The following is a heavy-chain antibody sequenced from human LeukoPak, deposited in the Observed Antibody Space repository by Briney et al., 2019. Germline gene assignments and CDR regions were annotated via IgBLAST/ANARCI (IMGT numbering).Heavy chain of an antibody. J-gene: IGHJ4*02. CDR2: IYHSGST. Sequence: GSLRLSCAASGSTLSKFDMYWVRQAPGKGLEWIGYIYHSGSTYYNPSLKSRVTISVDRSKNQFSLKLSSVTAADTAVYYCARDLGVPAAILGYWGQGTLVTVSS. D-gene: IGHD2-2*02. V-gene: IGHV4-4*02. CDR3: ARDLGVPAAILGY. CDR1: GSTLSKFDM.